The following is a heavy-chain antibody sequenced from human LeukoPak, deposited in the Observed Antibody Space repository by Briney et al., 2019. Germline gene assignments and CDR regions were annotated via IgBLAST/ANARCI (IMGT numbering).Heavy chain of an antibody. CDR1: GGTFSSYA. D-gene: IGHD2-15*01. CDR2: IIPIFGTA. V-gene: IGHV1-69*01. Sequence: SVKVSCKASGGTFSSYAISWVRQAPGQGLEWMGGIIPIFGTANYAQKFQGRVTITADESTSTAYMELSSLRSEDTAVYYCARDLGCSGGSWCYWGQGTLATVSS. CDR3: ARDLGCSGGSWCY. J-gene: IGHJ4*02.